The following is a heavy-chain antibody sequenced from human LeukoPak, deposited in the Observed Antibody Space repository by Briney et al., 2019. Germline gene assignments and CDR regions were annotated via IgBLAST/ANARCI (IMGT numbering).Heavy chain of an antibody. D-gene: IGHD3-10*01. Sequence: SETLSLTCTVSGGSISSSSYYWGWIRQPPGKGLEWIGSIYYSGSTYYNPSLKSRVTISVDTSKNQFSLKLSSVTAADTAVYYCARVDFTMVRGVPLPYAFDIWGQGTMVTVSS. CDR1: GGSISSSSYY. CDR3: ARVDFTMVRGVPLPYAFDI. V-gene: IGHV4-39*07. J-gene: IGHJ3*02. CDR2: IYYSGST.